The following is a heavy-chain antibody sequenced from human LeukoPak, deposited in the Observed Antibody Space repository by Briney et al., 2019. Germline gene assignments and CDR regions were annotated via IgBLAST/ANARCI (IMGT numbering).Heavy chain of an antibody. J-gene: IGHJ4*02. Sequence: PGGSLRLSCAASGFTVNSSYMSWVRQAPGKGLEWVSAISGSGGSTYYADSVKGRFTISRDNSKNTLYLQMNSLRAEDTAVYYCARDPGRYYYDNGGYSAKDYWGQGTLVTVSS. CDR1: GFTVNSSY. CDR3: ARDPGRYYYDNGGYSAKDY. CDR2: ISGSGGST. D-gene: IGHD3-22*01. V-gene: IGHV3-23*01.